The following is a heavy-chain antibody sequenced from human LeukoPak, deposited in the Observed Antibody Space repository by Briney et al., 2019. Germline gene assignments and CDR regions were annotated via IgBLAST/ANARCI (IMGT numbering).Heavy chain of an antibody. V-gene: IGHV4-59*01. J-gene: IGHJ4*02. Sequence: SETLSLTCTVSGGSITHYYWSWVRQPPGKGLEWIGYIHYSGSTNYNPSLKSRVTISVDTSKNQFSLKLSSVTAADTAVYYCAREYTTGWYYFDYWGQGTLVTVSS. CDR2: IHYSGST. D-gene: IGHD6-19*01. CDR1: GGSITHYY. CDR3: AREYTTGWYYFDY.